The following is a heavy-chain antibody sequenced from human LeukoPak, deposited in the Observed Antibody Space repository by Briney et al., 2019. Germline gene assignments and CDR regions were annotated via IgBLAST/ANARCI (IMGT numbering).Heavy chain of an antibody. CDR1: GFTFSSYG. Sequence: GGSLRLSCAASGFTFSSYGMNWVRQAPGKGLEWVSSISSSSSYIYYADSVKGRFTISRDNAKNSLYLQMNSLRAEDTAVYYCASSVIDSDLFDYWGQGTLVTVSS. V-gene: IGHV3-21*01. D-gene: IGHD3-9*01. CDR2: ISSSSSYI. J-gene: IGHJ4*02. CDR3: ASSVIDSDLFDY.